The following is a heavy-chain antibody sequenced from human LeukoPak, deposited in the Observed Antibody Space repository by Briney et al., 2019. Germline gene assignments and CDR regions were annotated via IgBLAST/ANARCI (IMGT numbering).Heavy chain of an antibody. Sequence: GALRLSCAASGFTFSSYAMSWVRQAPGKGLEWVSAISGSGGSTYYADSVKGRFTISRDNSKNTLYLQMNSLRAEDTAEYYCAKDGGGSGWYFDYWGQGTLVTVSS. CDR1: GFTFSSYA. V-gene: IGHV3-23*01. CDR2: ISGSGGST. J-gene: IGHJ4*02. CDR3: AKDGGGSGWYFDY. D-gene: IGHD6-19*01.